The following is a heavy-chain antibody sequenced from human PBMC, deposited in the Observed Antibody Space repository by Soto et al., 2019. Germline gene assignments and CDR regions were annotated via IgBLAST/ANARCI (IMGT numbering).Heavy chain of an antibody. V-gene: IGHV3-23*01. Sequence: EVQLLESGGGLVQPGGSLGSPFAAPGSPLRPYPLRWAPKPPERGQEWVSRIGEIEGETTHNADSGKGGFTISRDNAKNTLYLQMNSLRVEDTAIYYCAKGYCGGGRCYDLDNWFDSWGQGTRVTVSS. D-gene: IGHD2-15*01. CDR2: IGEIEGETT. J-gene: IGHJ5*01. CDR1: GSPLRPYP. CDR3: AKGYCGGGRCYDLDNWFDS.